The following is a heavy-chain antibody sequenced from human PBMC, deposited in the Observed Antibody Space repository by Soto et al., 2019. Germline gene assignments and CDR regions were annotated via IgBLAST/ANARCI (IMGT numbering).Heavy chain of an antibody. J-gene: IGHJ4*02. CDR2: INPNSGDT. V-gene: IGHV1-2*02. Sequence: GASVKVSCKASGYTFTGYYIHWVRQAPGQGLEWMGWINPNSGDTNYAQKLQGRVTMTRDTSINTAYMELSRLRSDDTAVYYCATERCSVGACRLLDYWGRGALVTVSS. D-gene: IGHD2-15*01. CDR1: GYTFTGYY. CDR3: ATERCSVGACRLLDY.